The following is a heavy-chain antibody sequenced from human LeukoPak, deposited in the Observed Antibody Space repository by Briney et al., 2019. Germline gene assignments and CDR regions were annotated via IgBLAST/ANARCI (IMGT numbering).Heavy chain of an antibody. D-gene: IGHD1-26*01. V-gene: IGHV4-34*01. J-gene: IGHJ4*02. Sequence: SETLSLTCAVYGGSFSGYYWSWIRQPPGKGLEWIGEINHSGSTNYNPSLKSRVTISVDTSKNQVSLKLSSVTAADTAVYYCARGLKGATTLADDYWGQGTLVTVSS. CDR1: GGSFSGYY. CDR2: INHSGST. CDR3: ARGLKGATTLADDY.